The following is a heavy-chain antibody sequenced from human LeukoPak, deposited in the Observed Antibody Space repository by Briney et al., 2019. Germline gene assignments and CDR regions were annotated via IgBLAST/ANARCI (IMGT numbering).Heavy chain of an antibody. Sequence: SVKVSCKASGGTFSSYAISWVRQAPGQGLEWMGGIIPIFGTANYAQKLQGRVTITADESTSTAYMELSSLRSEDTAVYYCAREVTRYCSSTSCFNWFDPWGQGTLVTVSS. CDR1: GGTFSSYA. D-gene: IGHD2-2*01. V-gene: IGHV1-69*01. J-gene: IGHJ5*02. CDR2: IIPIFGTA. CDR3: AREVTRYCSSTSCFNWFDP.